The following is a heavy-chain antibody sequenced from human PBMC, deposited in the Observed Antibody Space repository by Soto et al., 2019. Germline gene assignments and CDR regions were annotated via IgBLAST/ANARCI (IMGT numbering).Heavy chain of an antibody. CDR2: IKQDGTIK. CDR1: GFTFSSYW. CDR3: ARAELGDY. J-gene: IGHJ4*02. Sequence: GGSLRLSCAASGFTFSSYWMTWVRQAPGRGLEWVANIKQDGTIKYYVDSVKGRFTISRDNAKNSLYLQMNSLRGEDTAMYYCARAELGDYWGQGTLVTVSS. V-gene: IGHV3-7*03. D-gene: IGHD1-7*01.